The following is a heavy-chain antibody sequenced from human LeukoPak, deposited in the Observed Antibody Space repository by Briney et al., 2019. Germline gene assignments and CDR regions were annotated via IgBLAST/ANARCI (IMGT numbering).Heavy chain of an antibody. J-gene: IGHJ4*02. CDR2: INSDGSNT. CDR1: GFTLSSSY. D-gene: IGHD3-10*01. V-gene: IGHV3-74*01. CDR3: ARGSALGAYFDY. Sequence: GGSLRLSCAASGFTLSSSYMHWVRQVPGKGLEWVSGINSDGSNTGYAGSVKGRFTISRDNAKNTLYLQMNSLRAEDTAVYYCARGSALGAYFDYWGQGTLVAVSS.